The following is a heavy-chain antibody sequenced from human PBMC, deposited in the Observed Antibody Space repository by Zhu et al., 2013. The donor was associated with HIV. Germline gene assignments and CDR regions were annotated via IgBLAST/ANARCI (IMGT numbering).Heavy chain of an antibody. D-gene: IGHD5-12*01. J-gene: IGHJ4*02. CDR2: ISAYNGNT. CDR3: ARDLGGLWLQPPIEDFDY. V-gene: IGHV1-18*01. CDR1: GYTFTSYG. Sequence: QVQLVQSGAEVKKPGASVKVSCKASGYTFTSYGISWVRQAPGQGLEWMGWISAYNGNTNYAQKLQGRVTMTTDTSTSTAYMELRSLRSDDTAVYYCARDLGGLWLQPPIEDFDYWGQGTLVTVSS.